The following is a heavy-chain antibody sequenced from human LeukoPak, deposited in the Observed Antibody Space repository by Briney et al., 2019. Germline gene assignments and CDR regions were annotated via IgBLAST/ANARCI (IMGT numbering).Heavy chain of an antibody. J-gene: IGHJ5*02. D-gene: IGHD6-13*01. V-gene: IGHV7-4-1*02. CDR2: INTNTGNP. Sequence: ASVKVSCKASGYTFTSYAMNWVRQAPGQGLEWMGWINTNTGNPTYAQGFTGRFVFSLDTSVSTAYLQISSLKAEDTAVYYCARGGIAAAGIHPWLLYHWGQGTLVTVSS. CDR3: ARGGIAAAGIHPWLLYH. CDR1: GYTFTSYA.